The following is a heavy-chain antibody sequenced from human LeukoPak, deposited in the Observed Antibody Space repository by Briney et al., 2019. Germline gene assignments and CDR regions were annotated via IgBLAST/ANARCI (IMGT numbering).Heavy chain of an antibody. D-gene: IGHD5-12*01. J-gene: IGHJ4*02. V-gene: IGHV4-61*01. Sequence: SETLSLTCTVSGGSVSSGSYYWSWIRQPPGKGLEWIGYIYYSGSTNYNPSLKSRVTISVDTSKNQFSLKLSSVTAADTAVYYCARVGYSGYDFDYWGQGTLVTVSS. CDR2: IYYSGST. CDR1: GGSVSSGSYY. CDR3: ARVGYSGYDFDY.